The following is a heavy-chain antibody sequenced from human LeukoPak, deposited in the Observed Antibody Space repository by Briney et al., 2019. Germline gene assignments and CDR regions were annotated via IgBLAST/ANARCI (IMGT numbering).Heavy chain of an antibody. V-gene: IGHV4-59*01. Sequence: SETLSLTCTVSGGSISSYYWSWIRQPPGKGLEWIGYIYYSGSNNYNPSPKSRVTISVDTSKHQFSLKLSSVTAADTAVYSCARCHHSSGYYLLDYWGQGTLVTVSS. D-gene: IGHD3-22*01. CDR2: IYYSGSN. CDR3: ARCHHSSGYYLLDY. J-gene: IGHJ4*02. CDR1: GGSISSYY.